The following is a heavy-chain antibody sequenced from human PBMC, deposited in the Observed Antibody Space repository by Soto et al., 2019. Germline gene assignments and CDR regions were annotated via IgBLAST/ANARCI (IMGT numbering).Heavy chain of an antibody. V-gene: IGHV1-69*06. D-gene: IGHD4-17*01. CDR1: GGTFSSYA. J-gene: IGHJ6*02. CDR3: AGALTTVRTHYYSCGMDV. Sequence: QVQLVQSGAEVKKPGSSVKVSCKASGGTFSSYAISWVRQAPGQGLEWMGGIIPIFGTANYAQKFQGRVKSSADNTTGAAKMALCMVLCELRAVYSCAGALTTVRTHYYSCGMDVWGQGTTVTVSS. CDR2: IIPIFGTA.